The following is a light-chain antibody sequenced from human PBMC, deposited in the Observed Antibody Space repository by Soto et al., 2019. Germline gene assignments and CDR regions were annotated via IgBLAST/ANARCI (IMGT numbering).Light chain of an antibody. CDR3: SSYTTSNTRQIV. CDR1: SSDVGGYNY. J-gene: IGLJ1*01. CDR2: DVS. V-gene: IGLV2-14*03. Sequence: QSVLTQPASVSGSPEQSITISCTGTSSDVGGYNYVSWYQHHPGKAPKLLIYDVSNRPSGISNRFSGSKSDNTASLTISGLQPEDEADYYCSSYTTSNTRQIVFGTGTKLTVL.